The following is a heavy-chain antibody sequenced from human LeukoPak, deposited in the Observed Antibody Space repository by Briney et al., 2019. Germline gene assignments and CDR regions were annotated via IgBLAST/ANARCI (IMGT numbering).Heavy chain of an antibody. J-gene: IGHJ4*02. CDR1: GFTFSSHW. V-gene: IGHV3-7*01. Sequence: GGSLRLSCAASGFTFSSHWMNWVRQAPGKGLEWVADIYQDGSEKYYVDSVKGRFTISRDNAKNSLYLQMNSLRAEDTAVYYCAEVNTDWGQGTLVTVSS. D-gene: IGHD3-22*01. CDR3: AEVNTD. CDR2: IYQDGSEK.